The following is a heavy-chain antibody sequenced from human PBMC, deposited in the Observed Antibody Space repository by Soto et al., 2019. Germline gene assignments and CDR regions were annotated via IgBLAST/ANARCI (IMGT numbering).Heavy chain of an antibody. CDR2: INAGNGNT. D-gene: IGHD2-2*01. CDR1: GYTFTNYA. CDR3: ARDGVFCSRSSSPVYS. Sequence: GASVKVSCKASGYTFTNYAIHWVRQAPGQRLEWMGWINAGNGNTKYLQRFQGRVAITRDTSANITYMDLSSLRSGDTAVYYCARDGVFCSRSSSPVYSWGQETLLPIPS. V-gene: IGHV1-3*01. J-gene: IGHJ4*02.